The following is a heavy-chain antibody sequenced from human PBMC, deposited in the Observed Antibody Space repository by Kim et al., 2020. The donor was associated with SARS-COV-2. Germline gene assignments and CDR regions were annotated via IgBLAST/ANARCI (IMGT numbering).Heavy chain of an antibody. V-gene: IGHV3-9*01. CDR2: ISWNSGSI. D-gene: IGHD3-10*01. CDR3: AKHYGVWFGESGYYYYYGMDV. Sequence: GGSLRLSCAASGFTFDDYAMHWVRQAPGKGLEWVSGISWNSGSIGYADSVKGRFTISRDNAKNSLYLQMNSLRAEDTALYYCAKHYGVWFGESGYYYYYGMDVSGQGTTVTVSS. J-gene: IGHJ6*02. CDR1: GFTFDDYA.